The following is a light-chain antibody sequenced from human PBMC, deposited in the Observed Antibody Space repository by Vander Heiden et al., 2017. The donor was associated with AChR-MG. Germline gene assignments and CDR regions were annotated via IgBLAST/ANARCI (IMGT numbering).Light chain of an antibody. CDR3: QQYYSSPPS. CDR1: QTVLYSSNNNNY. Sequence: DIVMTQSPDSLAVSLGERATINCKSSQTVLYSSNNNNYLAWCHQKPGQPPKLLIYWASTRESGVPDRFSGSGSGTDFALTITSPQAEDVGVYYCQQYYSSPPSFGQGTKLEI. J-gene: IGKJ2*01. CDR2: WAS. V-gene: IGKV4-1*01.